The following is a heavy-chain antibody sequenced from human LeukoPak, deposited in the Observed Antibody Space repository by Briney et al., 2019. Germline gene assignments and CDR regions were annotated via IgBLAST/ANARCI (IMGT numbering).Heavy chain of an antibody. J-gene: IGHJ4*02. Sequence: GGSLRLSCAASGFTFRSYGMHWVRQAPGKGLEWVAVIWFDGSNKYYADSVKGRFTISRNNSKNTLFLQMNSLRVEDTAVYYCARDVTGGGDCFFDYWGQGTLVTVSS. D-gene: IGHD2-21*02. CDR3: ARDVTGGGDCFFDY. V-gene: IGHV3-33*01. CDR1: GFTFRSYG. CDR2: IWFDGSNK.